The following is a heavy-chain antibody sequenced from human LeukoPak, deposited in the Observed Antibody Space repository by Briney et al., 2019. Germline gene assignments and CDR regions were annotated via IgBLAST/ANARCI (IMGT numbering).Heavy chain of an antibody. CDR2: IYTSGNT. Sequence: PSETLSLTCTVSGVSISRHWWSGIRQPAGKGLEWIGRIYTSGNTNYNPSLQSRVTMSVDTSENQFSLKLNSVTAADPAVYFCASYGDYVGKFDFWGQGTLVTVSS. V-gene: IGHV4-4*07. D-gene: IGHD4-17*01. CDR3: ASYGDYVGKFDF. CDR1: GVSISRHW. J-gene: IGHJ4*02.